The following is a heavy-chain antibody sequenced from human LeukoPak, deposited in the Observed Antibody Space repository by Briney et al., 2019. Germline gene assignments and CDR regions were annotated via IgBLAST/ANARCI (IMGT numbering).Heavy chain of an antibody. Sequence: GGSLRLSCAASGFTFSDAWMSWVRQAPGKGLEWVSVIYSGGITYYADSVRGRFTISRDNSKKTIYLQMNSLRAEDTAVYYCASYNPYYWGQGTLVTVSS. CDR2: IYSGGIT. D-gene: IGHD1-1*01. V-gene: IGHV3-53*01. J-gene: IGHJ4*02. CDR3: ASYNPYY. CDR1: GFTFSDAW.